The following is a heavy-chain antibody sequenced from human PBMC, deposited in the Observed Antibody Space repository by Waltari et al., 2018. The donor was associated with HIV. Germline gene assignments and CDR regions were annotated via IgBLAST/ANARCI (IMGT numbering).Heavy chain of an antibody. CDR1: GFTFGNYG. CDR3: VKEHQYSHSWYSYYGMDV. J-gene: IGHJ6*02. V-gene: IGHV3-23*01. CDR2: ISGSGGST. D-gene: IGHD6-13*01. Sequence: EVQVLESGGALVQPGGSLRLSCAASGFTFGNYGMSWVRRAPGKGLGWVSTISGSGGSTYYADSVKGRFTVSRDNSKNTLYLQMNSLRAEDTAVYFCVKEHQYSHSWYSYYGMDVWGQGTTVTVSS.